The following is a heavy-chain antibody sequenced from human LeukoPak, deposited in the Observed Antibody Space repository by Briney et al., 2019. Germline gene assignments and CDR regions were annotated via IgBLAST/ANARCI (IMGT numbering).Heavy chain of an antibody. J-gene: IGHJ4*02. Sequence: QASQTLSLTCTVSGGSISSGGYYWSWIRQPPGKGLEWIGYIYHSGSTYYNPSLKSRVTISVDRSKNQFSLKLSSVTAADTAVYYCARSRVLVGVIDHWGQGTLVTVSS. V-gene: IGHV4-30-2*01. CDR3: ARSRVLVGVIDH. D-gene: IGHD2-8*02. CDR2: IYHSGST. CDR1: GGSISSGGYY.